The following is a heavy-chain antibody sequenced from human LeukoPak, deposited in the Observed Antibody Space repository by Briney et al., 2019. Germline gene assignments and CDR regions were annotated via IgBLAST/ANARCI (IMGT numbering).Heavy chain of an antibody. CDR2: IASVGSHT. Sequence: GRSLRLSCAASGFTFSTYFMHWVRQAPGKGLEWVAVIASVGSHTFYVESVKGRFTISRDNSKNTLYLQMNSLRAEDTAVYFCARERQDTIVHSGAFDIWGQGTMVTVSS. CDR3: ARERQDTIVHSGAFDI. D-gene: IGHD3-10*01. J-gene: IGHJ3*02. V-gene: IGHV3-30-3*01. CDR1: GFTFSTYF.